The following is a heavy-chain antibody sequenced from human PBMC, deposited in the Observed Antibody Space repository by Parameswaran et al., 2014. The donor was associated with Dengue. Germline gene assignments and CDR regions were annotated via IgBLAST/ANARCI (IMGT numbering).Heavy chain of an antibody. D-gene: IGHD4-23*01. CDR2: IYSGGST. J-gene: IGHJ4*02. V-gene: IGHV3-66*01. CDR3: ARSPTVAYYFDY. Sequence: RWIRQPPGKGLEWVSVIYSGGSTYYADSVKGRFTISRDNSKNTLYLQMNSLRAEDTAVYYCARSPTVAYYFDYWGQGTLVTVSS.